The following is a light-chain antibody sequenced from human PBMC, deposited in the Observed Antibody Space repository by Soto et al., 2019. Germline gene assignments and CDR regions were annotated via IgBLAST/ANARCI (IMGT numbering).Light chain of an antibody. Sequence: QSALTQPASVSGSPGQSITISCTGASSDVGDYNYVSWYQQHPGKSPKLMIYDVNNRPSGVSNRFSGSKSGNTASLTSSGLQADDEADYFCSSYTSTGTLVVVGGGTKLIVL. CDR3: SSYTSTGTLVV. CDR2: DVN. J-gene: IGLJ2*01. V-gene: IGLV2-14*03. CDR1: SSDVGDYNY.